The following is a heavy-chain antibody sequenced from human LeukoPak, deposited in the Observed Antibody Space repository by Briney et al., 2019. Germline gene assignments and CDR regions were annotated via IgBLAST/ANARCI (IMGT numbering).Heavy chain of an antibody. CDR3: ARDGSGNWFDP. D-gene: IGHD3-10*01. J-gene: IGHJ5*02. Sequence: GASVKVSCKASEGTFSSYAISWVRQAPGQGLEWMGRIIPIFGIANYAQKFQGRVTITADKSTSTAYMELSSLRSEDTAVYYCARDGSGNWFDPWGQGTLVTVSS. V-gene: IGHV1-69*04. CDR1: EGTFSSYA. CDR2: IIPIFGIA.